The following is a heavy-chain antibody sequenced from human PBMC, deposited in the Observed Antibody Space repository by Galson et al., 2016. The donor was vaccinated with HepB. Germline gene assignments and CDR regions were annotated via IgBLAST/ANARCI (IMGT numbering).Heavy chain of an antibody. Sequence: QSGAEVKQPGESLKISCKDSGTSFTDYWIGWVRQMPGKGLEWMGIIFPSDSDTRYSPSSQGLVTISADKSTNTAHLQWNSLKASDTATYYCARVSGRAYDSRGYYPHTVGSWGQGTLIIVSS. V-gene: IGHV5-51*03. J-gene: IGHJ4*02. CDR1: GTSFTDYW. CDR2: IFPSDSDT. CDR3: ARVSGRAYDSRGYYPHTVGS. D-gene: IGHD3-22*01.